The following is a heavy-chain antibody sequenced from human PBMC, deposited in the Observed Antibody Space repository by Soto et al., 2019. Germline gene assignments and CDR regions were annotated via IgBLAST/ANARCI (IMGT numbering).Heavy chain of an antibody. Sequence: QVQLQESGPGLVKPSQTLSLTCTVSGGSISSGGYFWSWIRQPPGKGLEWIGNIFYSGTTYYNPSLKRRVPIAVDTSKNQFSLKLSSVTAADTAVYFCARGVLYWGQGTLVTVSS. CDR1: GGSISSGGYF. CDR2: IFYSGTT. D-gene: IGHD1-1*01. V-gene: IGHV4-31*03. J-gene: IGHJ4*02. CDR3: ARGVLY.